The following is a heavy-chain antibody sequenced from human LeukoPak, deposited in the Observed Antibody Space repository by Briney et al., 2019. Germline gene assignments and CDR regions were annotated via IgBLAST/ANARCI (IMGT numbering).Heavy chain of an antibody. V-gene: IGHV1-18*01. Sequence: ASVKVSCKASGYTFTSYGISWVRQAPGQGLEWMGWISAYNGNTNYAQKLQGRVTMTTDTSTSTAYMELRSLRSDDTAVYYCARDVYYDFWSGYNFDYWGQGTLVTVSS. J-gene: IGHJ4*02. D-gene: IGHD3-3*01. CDR3: ARDVYYDFWSGYNFDY. CDR2: ISAYNGNT. CDR1: GYTFTSYG.